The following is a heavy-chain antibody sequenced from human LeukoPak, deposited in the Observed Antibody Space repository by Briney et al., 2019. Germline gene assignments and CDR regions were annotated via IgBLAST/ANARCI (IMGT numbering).Heavy chain of an antibody. CDR2: INPNSGGT. Sequence: GASVKVSCKASGYTFTGYYMYWVRQAPGQGLEWMGWINPNSGGTNYAQKFQGRVTMTRDTSISTAYMELSRLRSDDTAVYYCARDDYGDYVRSLDAFDIWGQGTMVTVSS. D-gene: IGHD4-17*01. CDR1: GYTFTGYY. J-gene: IGHJ3*02. CDR3: ARDDYGDYVRSLDAFDI. V-gene: IGHV1-2*02.